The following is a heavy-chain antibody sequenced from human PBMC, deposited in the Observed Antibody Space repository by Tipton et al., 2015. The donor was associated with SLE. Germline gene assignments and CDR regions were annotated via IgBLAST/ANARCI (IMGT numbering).Heavy chain of an antibody. V-gene: IGHV4-61*08. CDR3: AREWGDGSGSYYNDY. CDR2: IYYSGST. Sequence: TLSLTCTVSGGSISSGGCYWSWIRQPPGKGLEWIGYIYYSGSTNYNPSLKSRVTISVDTSKNQFSLKLSSVTAADTAVYYCAREWGDGSGSYYNDYWGQGTLVTVSS. D-gene: IGHD3-10*01. CDR1: GGSISSGGCY. J-gene: IGHJ4*02.